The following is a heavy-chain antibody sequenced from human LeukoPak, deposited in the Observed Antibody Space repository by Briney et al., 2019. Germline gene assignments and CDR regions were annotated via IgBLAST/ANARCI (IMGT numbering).Heavy chain of an antibody. J-gene: IGHJ4*02. CDR2: ISAYNGNT. Sequence: ASVKLSCKASGYTFTGYDMHWVRQAPGQGLEWMGWISAYNGNTNYAQKLQGRVTMTTDTSTSTAYMELRSLRSDDTAVYYCAREEQWLVRLPDYWGQGTLVTVSS. D-gene: IGHD6-19*01. CDR3: AREEQWLVRLPDY. V-gene: IGHV1-18*04. CDR1: GYTFTGYD.